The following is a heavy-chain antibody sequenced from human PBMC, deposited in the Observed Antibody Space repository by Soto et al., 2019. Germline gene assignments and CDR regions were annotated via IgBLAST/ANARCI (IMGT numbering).Heavy chain of an antibody. Sequence: SVKVSCKASGYSFTSYGISWVRQAPGQGLEWMGRIIPILGIANYAQKFQGRVTITADKSTSTAYMELSSLRSEDTAVYYCARDRYYYGSGSYYKGFDYWGQGTLVTVSS. CDR2: IIPILGIA. J-gene: IGHJ4*02. CDR1: GYSFTSYG. CDR3: ARDRYYYGSGSYYKGFDY. V-gene: IGHV1-69*04. D-gene: IGHD3-10*01.